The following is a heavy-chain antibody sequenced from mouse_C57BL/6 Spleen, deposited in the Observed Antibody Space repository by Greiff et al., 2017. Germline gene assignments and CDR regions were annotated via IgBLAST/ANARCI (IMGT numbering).Heavy chain of an antibody. D-gene: IGHD1-1*01. CDR3: SRSRGSSYSDY. V-gene: IGHV1-52*01. J-gene: IGHJ2*01. Sequence: VQLQQPGAELVRPGSSVKLSCKASGYTFTSYWMHWVKQRPIQGLEWIGNIDPADSETHYNQKFKDKATLTVDTSSSTAYMQLSSLTSEDSAVYYCSRSRGSSYSDYWGQGTTLTVSS. CDR1: GYTFTSYW. CDR2: IDPADSET.